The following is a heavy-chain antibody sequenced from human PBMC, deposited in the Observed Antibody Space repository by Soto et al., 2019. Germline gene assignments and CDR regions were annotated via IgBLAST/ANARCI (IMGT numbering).Heavy chain of an antibody. CDR2: IIPILGIA. V-gene: IGHV1-69*02. D-gene: IGHD4-17*01. Sequence: QVQLVQSGAEVKKPGSSVKVSCKASGGTFSSYTISWVRQAPGQGLEWMGRIIPILGIANYAQKFQGRVTITEDKPTSTAYMELSSLRSEDTAVYYCDYGDYYFDYWGQGTLVTVSS. CDR1: GGTFSSYT. J-gene: IGHJ4*02. CDR3: DYGDYYFDY.